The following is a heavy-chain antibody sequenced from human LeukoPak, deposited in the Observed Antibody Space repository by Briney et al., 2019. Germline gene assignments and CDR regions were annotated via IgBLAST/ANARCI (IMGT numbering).Heavy chain of an antibody. CDR1: GGTFSSYA. J-gene: IGHJ3*02. V-gene: IGHV1-69*04. CDR2: IIPILGIA. Sequence: ASVKVSCKASGGTFSSYAISWVRQAPGQGLEWMGRIIPILGIANYAQKFQGRVTITADKSTSTAYMELSSLRSEDTAVYYCARELLDSSGYPGAFDIWGQGTMVTVSS. CDR3: ARELLDSSGYPGAFDI. D-gene: IGHD3-22*01.